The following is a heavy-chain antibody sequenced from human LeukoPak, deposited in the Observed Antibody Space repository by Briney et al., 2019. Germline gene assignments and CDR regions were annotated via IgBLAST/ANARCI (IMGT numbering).Heavy chain of an antibody. V-gene: IGHV3-23*01. CDR3: AKDLRDIIVVVVAATPDY. D-gene: IGHD2-15*01. Sequence: GGSLRLSCAASGFTFSSYAMSWVRQAPGKGLEWVSAISGSGGSTYYADSVKGRFTISRDNSKNTLYLQMNSLRAEDTAVYYCAKDLRDIIVVVVAATPDYWGQGTLVTVSS. CDR1: GFTFSSYA. J-gene: IGHJ4*02. CDR2: ISGSGGST.